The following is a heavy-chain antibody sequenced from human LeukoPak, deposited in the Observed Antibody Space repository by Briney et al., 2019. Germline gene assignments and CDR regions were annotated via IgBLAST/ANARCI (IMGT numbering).Heavy chain of an antibody. V-gene: IGHV4-34*01. J-gene: IGHJ4*02. CDR1: GGSFSGYY. D-gene: IGHD3-22*01. CDR2: INHSGST. Sequence: SETLSLTCAVYGGSFSGYYWSWIRQPPGKGLEWIGEINHSGSTNYNPSLKSRVTISVDTSKNQFSLKLSSVTAADTAVYYCARAIRRSRYYDSSGLDYWGQGTLVTVSS. CDR3: ARAIRRSRYYDSSGLDY.